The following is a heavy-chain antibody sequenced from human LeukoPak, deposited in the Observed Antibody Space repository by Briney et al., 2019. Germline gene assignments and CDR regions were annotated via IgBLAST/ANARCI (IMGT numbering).Heavy chain of an antibody. Sequence: GGSLRLSCAASGFTFSTYSMSWVRLAPGKGLEWVSAISGSGGSTYYADSVKGRFTISRDNSKNTLYLQMNSLRAEDTAVYYCARGLADTVVVPAAIRYYYYMDVWGKGTTVTVSS. D-gene: IGHD2-2*01. CDR3: ARGLADTVVVPAAIRYYYYMDV. J-gene: IGHJ6*03. CDR1: GFTFSTYS. CDR2: ISGSGGST. V-gene: IGHV3-23*01.